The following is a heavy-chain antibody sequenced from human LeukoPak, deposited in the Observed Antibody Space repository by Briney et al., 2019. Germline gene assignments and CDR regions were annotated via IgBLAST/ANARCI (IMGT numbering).Heavy chain of an antibody. CDR3: AKEYCSRTSCYFHYFDY. CDR1: GFTFSSYA. V-gene: IGHV3-23*01. J-gene: IGHJ4*02. Sequence: GGSLRLSCAASGFTFSSYAMSWVRQAPGKGLEWVSAISGSGGSTYYADSVKGRFTISRDNSKSTLYLQMNSLRAEDTAVYYCAKEYCSRTSCYFHYFDYWGQGTLVTVPS. D-gene: IGHD2-2*01. CDR2: ISGSGGST.